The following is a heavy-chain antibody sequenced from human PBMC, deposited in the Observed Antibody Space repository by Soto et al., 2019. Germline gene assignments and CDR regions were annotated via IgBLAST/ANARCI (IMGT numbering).Heavy chain of an antibody. CDR2: IVPVVRIV. Sequence: QVHLGQSGAEVRKPGSSVKVSCKTSGDTFTNYSVSWVRQVPGQGLEWMGRIVPVVRIVGIAQRFRGRITMTADESTSTVYMELSGLRSDDTALYYCARTYFYDSSGYSHFDFWGQGALVSVSS. V-gene: IGHV1-69*02. CDR1: GDTFTNYS. CDR3: ARTYFYDSSGYSHFDF. D-gene: IGHD3-22*01. J-gene: IGHJ4*02.